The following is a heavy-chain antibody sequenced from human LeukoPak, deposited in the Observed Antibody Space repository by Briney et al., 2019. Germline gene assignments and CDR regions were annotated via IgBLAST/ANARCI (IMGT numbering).Heavy chain of an antibody. CDR2: INAGNGNT. D-gene: IGHD6-19*01. Sequence: ASVKVSCKASGYTFTSYAMHWVRQAPGQRLEWMGWINAGNGNTKYSQKFQGRVTITRDTSASTAYMELSSLRSEDTAVYYCARAGSGWYRLFDYWGQGTLVTVSS. J-gene: IGHJ4*02. CDR3: ARAGSGWYRLFDY. V-gene: IGHV1-3*01. CDR1: GYTFTSYA.